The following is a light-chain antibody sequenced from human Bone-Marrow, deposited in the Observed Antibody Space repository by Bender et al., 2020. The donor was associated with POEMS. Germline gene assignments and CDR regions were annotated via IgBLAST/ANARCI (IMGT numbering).Light chain of an antibody. CDR2: DVT. V-gene: IGLV2-14*01. CDR1: SSDVGGYNY. J-gene: IGLJ3*02. CDR3: TSYTSNSTLE. Sequence: QSALTQPASVSGSPGQSITISCTGTSSDVGGYNYVSWYQQHPGQAPKLMIYDVTNRPSGVSNRFSGSKSGTTASLTISGLQSEDEADYFCTSYTSNSTLEFGGGTKLTVL.